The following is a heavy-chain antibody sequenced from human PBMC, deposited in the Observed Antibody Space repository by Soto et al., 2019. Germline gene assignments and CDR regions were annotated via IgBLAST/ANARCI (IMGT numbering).Heavy chain of an antibody. V-gene: IGHV3-48*03. J-gene: IGHJ6*02. Sequence: SMRLSCTASGFTFSSYEMNWVRQAPGKGLEWVSYISSSGSTIYYADSVKGRFTISRDNAKNSLYLQMNSLRAEDTAVYYCARDRYDILTGWVDYYGMDVWGQGTTVTVSS. CDR2: ISSSGSTI. D-gene: IGHD3-9*01. CDR3: ARDRYDILTGWVDYYGMDV. CDR1: GFTFSSYE.